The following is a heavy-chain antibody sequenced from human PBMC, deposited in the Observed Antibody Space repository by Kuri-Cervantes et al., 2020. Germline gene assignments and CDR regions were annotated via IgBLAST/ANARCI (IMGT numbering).Heavy chain of an antibody. D-gene: IGHD4-17*01. J-gene: IGHJ4*02. Sequence: SVKVSCKASGYTFTSSDISWVRQAPGQGLEWMGGIIPIFGTANYAQKFQGRVTITADESTSTAYMELSSLRSEDTAVYYCARSDYGDSIDYWGQGTLVTVSS. CDR3: ARSDYGDSIDY. CDR2: IIPIFGTA. CDR1: GYTFTSSD. V-gene: IGHV1-69*13.